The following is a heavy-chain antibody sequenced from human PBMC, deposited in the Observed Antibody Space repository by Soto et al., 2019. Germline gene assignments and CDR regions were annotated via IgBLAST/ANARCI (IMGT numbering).Heavy chain of an antibody. CDR1: GFTFSSHA. CDR2: VDGSGYDT. V-gene: IGHV3-23*01. D-gene: IGHD1-26*01. Sequence: PGGSLRLSCAASGFTFSSHAMGWLRQTPGTGPEWVAFVDGSGYDTSYADSVKGRFTISRDISKNTLYLQMNSLRVEDTAVYFCARGGKWELLLRLWGQGTLVTVSS. J-gene: IGHJ4*02. CDR3: ARGGKWELLLRL.